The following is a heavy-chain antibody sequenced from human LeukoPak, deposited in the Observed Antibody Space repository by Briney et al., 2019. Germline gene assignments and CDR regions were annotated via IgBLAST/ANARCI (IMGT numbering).Heavy chain of an antibody. V-gene: IGHV1-2*02. CDR3: ARAGIAAAILD. J-gene: IGHJ4*02. Sequence: ASVKVSCKASGYTFTGYYMHWVRRAPRQGLEWMGWINPVSGGINYAQQFQGRVTMTRDTSISTAYMELSRLRSDDTAIYYCARAGIAAAILDWGQGALVTVSS. D-gene: IGHD6-25*01. CDR2: INPVSGGI. CDR1: GYTFTGYY.